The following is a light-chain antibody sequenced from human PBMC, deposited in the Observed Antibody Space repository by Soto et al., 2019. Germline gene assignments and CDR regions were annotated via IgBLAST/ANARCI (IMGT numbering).Light chain of an antibody. CDR1: SSDIGDYNY. Sequence: QSVLTQPASVSGSPGQSITISCTGTSSDIGDYNYVSWYQQHPGKAPKLLIYEVSDRPSGVSDRFSGSKSGNTASLTISGLQAEDEADYYCSSYTGTSTLLYVFGTGTKVTVL. V-gene: IGLV2-14*01. CDR2: EVS. CDR3: SSYTGTSTLLYV. J-gene: IGLJ1*01.